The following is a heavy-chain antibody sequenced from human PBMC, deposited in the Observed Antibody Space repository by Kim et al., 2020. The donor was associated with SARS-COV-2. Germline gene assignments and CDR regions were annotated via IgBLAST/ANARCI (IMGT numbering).Heavy chain of an antibody. Sequence: SETLSLTWTVSGASIRSDGYYWTWIRQDPGKGLENIGYIYYTGSTYYNPSLRRRVTISLDTSGNQFSLRLSYVTAADTAVSYYARNYGNSPGDYLESWG. CDR1: GASIRSDGYY. D-gene: IGHD3-16*01. V-gene: IGHV4-31*02. J-gene: IGHJ5*01. CDR2: IYYTGST. CDR3: ARNYGNSPGDYLES.